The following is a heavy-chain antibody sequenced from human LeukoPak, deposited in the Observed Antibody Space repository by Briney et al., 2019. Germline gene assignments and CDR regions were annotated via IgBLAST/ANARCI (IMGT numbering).Heavy chain of an antibody. CDR3: AKDDSSWLYDAFDI. Sequence: GGSLRLSCAASGFTFSSYATSWVRQAPGKGLEWVSGISGSGGSTYYADSVKGRFTISRDNSKNTVHLQMNSLRAEDTAVYYCAKDDSSWLYDAFDIWGQGTMVTVSS. CDR2: ISGSGGST. D-gene: IGHD6-13*01. V-gene: IGHV3-23*01. J-gene: IGHJ3*02. CDR1: GFTFSSYA.